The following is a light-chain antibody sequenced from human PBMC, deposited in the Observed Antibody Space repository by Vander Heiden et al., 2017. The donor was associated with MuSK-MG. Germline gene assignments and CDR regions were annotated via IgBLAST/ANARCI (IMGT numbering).Light chain of an antibody. CDR2: EDD. CDR1: SGSMASDD. CDR3: QSYDSNNPV. V-gene: IGLV6-57*04. J-gene: IGLJ3*02. Sequence: FLLTHPHSVSQSPGMTVPISCSRSSGSMASDDVQWHQQRPGRAPTPVIYEDDQRPSAVPDRFSGSIDSSSNSASLTISGLKTEDEDDYFCQSYDSNNPVFGGGTKLTVL.